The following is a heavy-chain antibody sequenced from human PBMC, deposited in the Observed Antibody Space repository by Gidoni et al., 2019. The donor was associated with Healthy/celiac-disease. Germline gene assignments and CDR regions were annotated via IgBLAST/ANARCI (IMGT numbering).Heavy chain of an antibody. V-gene: IGHV3-15*01. D-gene: IGHD5-18*01. CDR2: IKSKTDGGTT. CDR1: GFTFSNAW. Sequence: EVQLVESGGGLVKPGGSLRLSCAASGFTFSNAWMSWVRQAPGKGLEWVGRIKSKTDGGTTDYAAPVKGRFTISRDDSKNTLYLQMNSLKTEDTAVYYCTTGGYSYGQYYYYYYYMDVWGKGTTVTVSS. CDR3: TTGGYSYGQYYYYYYYMDV. J-gene: IGHJ6*03.